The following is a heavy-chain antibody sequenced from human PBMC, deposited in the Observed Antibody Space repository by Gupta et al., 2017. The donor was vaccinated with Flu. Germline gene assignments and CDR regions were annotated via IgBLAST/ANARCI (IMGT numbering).Heavy chain of an antibody. D-gene: IGHD3-22*01. Sequence: EVQLVESGGGLVQPGRSLRLSCAASGFTFHDYAMHWVRQAPGKGLEWVSGISWKSSSIGYADSVKGRFTISRDDAKNSLYLQMNSLRAEDTALYYCAKEYRYYYDSSGYLDYWGQGALVTVSS. CDR2: ISWKSSSI. CDR3: AKEYRYYYDSSGYLDY. CDR1: GFTFHDYA. V-gene: IGHV3-9*01. J-gene: IGHJ4*02.